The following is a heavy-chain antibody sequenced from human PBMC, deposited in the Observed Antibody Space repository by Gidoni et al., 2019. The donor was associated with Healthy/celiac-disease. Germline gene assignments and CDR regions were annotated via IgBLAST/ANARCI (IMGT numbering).Heavy chain of an antibody. J-gene: IGHJ4*02. CDR1: GGSISSGDYY. CDR2: IYYSGST. Sequence: QVQLQESGPGLVKPSQTLSLTCTVSGGSISSGDYYWSWIRQPPGKGLEWIGYIYYSGSTYYNPSLKSRVTISVDTSKNQFSLKLSSVTAADTAVYYCARGEVPAAAIRGPFDYWGQGTLVTVSS. CDR3: ARGEVPAAAIRGPFDY. D-gene: IGHD2-2*01. V-gene: IGHV4-30-4*01.